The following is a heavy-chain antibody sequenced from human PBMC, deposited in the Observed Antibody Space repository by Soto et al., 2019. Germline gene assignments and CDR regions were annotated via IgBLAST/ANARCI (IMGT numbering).Heavy chain of an antibody. J-gene: IGHJ6*02. CDR1: GASINSGTYY. D-gene: IGHD5-12*01. CDR3: ASRLGYGFAMDV. CDR2: IYYSGST. Sequence: QLQLQESGPGLLQPSGTLSLTCTVSGASINSGTYYWGWIRQPPGKGLEWIGSIYYSGSTFYNPSLKGRVTISADTSKNQFSLKPNSVTAADTAVYYCASRLGYGFAMDVWGQGTTVTVSS. V-gene: IGHV4-39*01.